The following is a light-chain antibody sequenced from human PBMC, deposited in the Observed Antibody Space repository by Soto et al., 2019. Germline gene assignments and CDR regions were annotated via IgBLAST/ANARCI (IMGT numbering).Light chain of an antibody. Sequence: EFVLTQSPGTLSLSPGERATLSCRASQSVANNYLAWYQQKPGQAPRFLMYDASSRATGIPDRFSGSGSGTDFTLTISRLEPEDFAVYYCEQYGSTPLTFGGGTKVEIK. V-gene: IGKV3-20*01. CDR2: DAS. CDR1: QSVANNY. CDR3: EQYGSTPLT. J-gene: IGKJ4*01.